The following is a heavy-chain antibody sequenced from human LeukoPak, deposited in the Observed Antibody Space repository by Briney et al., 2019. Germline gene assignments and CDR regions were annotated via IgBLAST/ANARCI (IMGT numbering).Heavy chain of an antibody. CDR1: GFTFSSYW. CDR3: ARAPYDSSGYYYGTDAFDI. D-gene: IGHD3-22*01. J-gene: IGHJ3*02. V-gene: IGHV3-74*01. CDR2: INSDGSST. Sequence: GGSLRLSCAASGFTFSSYWMHWVRQAPGKGLVWVSRINSDGSSTSYADSVKGRFTISRDNAKNTLYLQMNSLRAEDTAVYYCARAPYDSSGYYYGTDAFDIWGQGTMVTVSS.